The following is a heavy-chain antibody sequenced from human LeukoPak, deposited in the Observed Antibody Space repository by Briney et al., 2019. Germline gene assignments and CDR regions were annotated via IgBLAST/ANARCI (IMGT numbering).Heavy chain of an antibody. CDR1: GFTFSSYE. D-gene: IGHD1-1*01. J-gene: IGHJ4*02. V-gene: IGHV3-48*03. CDR3: ARGRNGTLDY. Sequence: GGSLRLSCAASGFTFSSYEMNWVRQAPGKGLEWVSHISSSAIYTYYADSVKGRFTISRDNAKNLLYLQMNSLRAEDTAVYYCARGRNGTLDYWGQGTLVTVSS. CDR2: ISSSAIYT.